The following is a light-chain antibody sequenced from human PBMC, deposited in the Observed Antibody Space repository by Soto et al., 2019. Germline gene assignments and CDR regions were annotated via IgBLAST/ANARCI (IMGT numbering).Light chain of an antibody. CDR1: SSDVGAYKY. CDR3: SSYVGSNNFV. Sequence: QSALTRPPSASGSPGQSVTISCTGTSSDVGAYKYVSWYQQHPGKAPKLMIYGVSERPSGVPDRFSGSKSGNTASLTVSGLQAEDEADYYCSSYVGSNNFVFGTGTKLTVL. CDR2: GVS. J-gene: IGLJ1*01. V-gene: IGLV2-8*01.